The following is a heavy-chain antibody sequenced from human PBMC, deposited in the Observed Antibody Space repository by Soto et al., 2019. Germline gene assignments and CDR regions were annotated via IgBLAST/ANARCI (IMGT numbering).Heavy chain of an antibody. CDR3: ARRGVEGDYDRKEPFDY. V-gene: IGHV5-10-1*01. Sequence: PGESLKISCKGSGYSFTSYWISWVRQMPGKGLEWMGRIDPSDSYTNYSPSFQGHVTISADMSISTAYLQWSSLKASDTAMYYCARRGVEGDYDRKEPFDYWGQGTLVTVSS. J-gene: IGHJ4*02. CDR2: IDPSDSYT. D-gene: IGHD3-22*01. CDR1: GYSFTSYW.